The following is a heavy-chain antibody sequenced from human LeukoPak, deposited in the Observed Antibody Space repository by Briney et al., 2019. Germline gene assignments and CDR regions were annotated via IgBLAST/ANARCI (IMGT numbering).Heavy chain of an antibody. CDR3: AREGYYYYYMDV. CDR2: IWYDGSNK. CDR1: GFTFSSYG. J-gene: IGHJ6*03. Sequence: PGRSLRLSCAASGFTFSSYGMHWVRQAPGKGLEWVAVIWYDGSNKYYADSVKGRFTISRDNSKNTLYLQMNSLRAEDTAVYYCAREGYYYYYMDVWGKGTTVTVSS. V-gene: IGHV3-33*01.